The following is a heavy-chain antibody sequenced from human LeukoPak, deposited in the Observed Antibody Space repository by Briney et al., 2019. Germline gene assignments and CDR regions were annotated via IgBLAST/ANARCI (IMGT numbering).Heavy chain of an antibody. V-gene: IGHV3-30*18. CDR3: AKDQAVDTAMVTLPNY. J-gene: IGHJ4*02. CDR1: GFTFSSYW. Sequence: GGSLRLSCAASGFTFSSYWMHWVRQAPGKGLEWVAVISYDGSNKYYADSVKGRFTISRDNSKNTLYLQMNSLRAEDTAVYYCAKDQAVDTAMVTLPNYWGQGTLVTVSS. CDR2: ISYDGSNK. D-gene: IGHD5-18*01.